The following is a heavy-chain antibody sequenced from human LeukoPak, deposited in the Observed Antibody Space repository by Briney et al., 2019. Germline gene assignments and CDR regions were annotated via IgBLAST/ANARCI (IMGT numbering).Heavy chain of an antibody. CDR3: ARESYGCSYGFVCYYMDV. V-gene: IGHV1-69*06. CDR1: GGTFSSYA. D-gene: IGHD5-18*01. CDR2: IIPIFGTA. Sequence: GASVKVSCKASGGTFSSYAISWVRQAPGQGLEWMGGIIPIFGTANYAQKFQGRVTITADKSTSTAYTELSSLRSEDTAVYYCARESYGCSYGFVCYYMDVWGKGTTVTVSS. J-gene: IGHJ6*03.